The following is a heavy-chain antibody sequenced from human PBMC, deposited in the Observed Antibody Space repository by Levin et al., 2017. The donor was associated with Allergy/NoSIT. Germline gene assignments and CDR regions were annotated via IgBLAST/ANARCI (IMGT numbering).Heavy chain of an antibody. D-gene: IGHD5-12*01. J-gene: IGHJ4*02. CDR3: ARGGYREYYFDY. V-gene: IGHV1-2*02. CDR1: GYTFTGYY. CDR2: INPNSGGT. Sequence: GESLKISCKASGYTFTGYYMHWVRQAPGQGLEWMGWINPNSGGTNYAQKFQGRVTMTRDTSISTAYMELSRLRSDDTAVYYCARGGYREYYFDYWGQGTLVTVSS.